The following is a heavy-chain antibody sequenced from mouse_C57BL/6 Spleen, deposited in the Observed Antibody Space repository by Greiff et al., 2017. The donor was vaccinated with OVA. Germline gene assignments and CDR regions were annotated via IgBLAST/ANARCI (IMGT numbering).Heavy chain of an antibody. CDR3: TRRGYYGSTLDY. J-gene: IGHJ2*01. Sequence: QVQLQQSGAELVRPGASVTLSCKASGYTFTDYEMHWVKQTPVHGLEWIGAIDPETGGTAYNQKFKGKAILTADKSSSTAYMDLRSLTSEDSAVYYCTRRGYYGSTLDYWGQGTTLTVSS. V-gene: IGHV1-15*01. CDR1: GYTFTDYE. D-gene: IGHD1-1*01. CDR2: IDPETGGT.